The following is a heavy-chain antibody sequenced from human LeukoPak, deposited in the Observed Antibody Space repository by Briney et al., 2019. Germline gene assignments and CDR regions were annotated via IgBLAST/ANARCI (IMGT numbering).Heavy chain of an antibody. D-gene: IGHD3-10*01. Sequence: SETLSLTCTVSGGSISSSSYYWGWIRQPPGKGLEWIGEINHSGSTNYNPSLKSRVTISVDTSKNQFSLKLSSVTAADTAVYYCARTRSNSYYYGSGSYLSPYYYYYYMDVWGKGTTVTVSS. CDR1: GGSISSSSYY. CDR3: ARTRSNSYYYGSGSYLSPYYYYYYMDV. V-gene: IGHV4-39*07. J-gene: IGHJ6*03. CDR2: INHSGST.